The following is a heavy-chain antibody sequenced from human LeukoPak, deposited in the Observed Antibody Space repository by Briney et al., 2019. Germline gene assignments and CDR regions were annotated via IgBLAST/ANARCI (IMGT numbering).Heavy chain of an antibody. CDR3: AKPKYYYDSSGYQDAFDI. Sequence: GGSLRLSCAASGFILSTYGMHWVRQAPGKGLDWVAFLRYDGSNIYYADSVKGRFTISRDNSKNTVSLQMNSLRAEDTAVYYCAKPKYYYDSSGYQDAFDIWGQGTMVTVSS. CDR1: GFILSTYG. CDR2: LRYDGSNI. D-gene: IGHD3-22*01. J-gene: IGHJ3*02. V-gene: IGHV3-30*02.